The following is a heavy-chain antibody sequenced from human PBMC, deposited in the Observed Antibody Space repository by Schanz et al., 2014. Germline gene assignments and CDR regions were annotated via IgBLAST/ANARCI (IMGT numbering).Heavy chain of an antibody. CDR2: IGYDGSEK. Sequence: VQLVESGGGLVQPGGSLRLSCAASGFTVSKNYMSWVRQAPGKGLEWVANIGYDGSEKYYVDSVKGRFTISRDNSKDTLYLQMGSLRTEDMAVYYCARVGGYCSGSSCYGAFDYWGQGTLVAVSS. CDR1: GFTVSKNY. CDR3: ARVGGYCSGSSCYGAFDY. D-gene: IGHD2-15*01. J-gene: IGHJ4*02. V-gene: IGHV3-30*02.